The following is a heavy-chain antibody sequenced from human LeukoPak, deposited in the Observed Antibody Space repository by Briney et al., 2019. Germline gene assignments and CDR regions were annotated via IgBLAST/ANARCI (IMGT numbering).Heavy chain of an antibody. CDR3: ARDYSDYYGMDV. CDR2: ISSSGSYI. Sequence: GGSLRLSCAASGFTFSSYNMNWVRQAPGKGLEWVSSISSSGSYIYYADSVKGRFTISRDNAKNSLYLQMTSLRAEDTAVYYCARDYSDYYGMDVWGQGTTVTVSS. J-gene: IGHJ6*02. CDR1: GFTFSSYN. V-gene: IGHV3-21*01. D-gene: IGHD4-11*01.